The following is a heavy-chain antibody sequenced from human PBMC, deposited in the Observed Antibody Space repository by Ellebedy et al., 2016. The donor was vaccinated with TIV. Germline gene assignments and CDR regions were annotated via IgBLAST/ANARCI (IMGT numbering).Heavy chain of an antibody. CDR3: ARTKVRYFDRFCDF. V-gene: IGHV3-30*04. J-gene: IGHJ4*02. D-gene: IGHD3-9*01. Sequence: GGSLRLXXAASKFAFSAYSMHWVRQAPGKGLEWVAGISHDGNYKYYGDSAKGRFTISRDNSNNTLILQMNSLRVEDTAVYHCARTKVRYFDRFCDFWGQGTLVTVSS. CDR1: KFAFSAYS. CDR2: ISHDGNYK.